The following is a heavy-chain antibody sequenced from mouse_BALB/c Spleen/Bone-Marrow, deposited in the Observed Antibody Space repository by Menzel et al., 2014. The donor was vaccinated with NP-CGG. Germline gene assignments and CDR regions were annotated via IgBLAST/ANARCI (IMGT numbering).Heavy chain of an antibody. V-gene: IGHV7-3*02. CDR1: GFTFTDYY. CDR2: IRNKTNGYTA. Sequence: EVKVVDSGGGLVQPGGSLRLSCATSGFTFTDYYMSWVRQTPGKALEWLGFIRNKTNGYTADYSVSVKGRFTISRDNSQNILYLQMNTLRAEDSATYYCARDENYDIYWYFDVWGAGTTVTVSS. D-gene: IGHD1-1*01. J-gene: IGHJ1*01. CDR3: ARDENYDIYWYFDV.